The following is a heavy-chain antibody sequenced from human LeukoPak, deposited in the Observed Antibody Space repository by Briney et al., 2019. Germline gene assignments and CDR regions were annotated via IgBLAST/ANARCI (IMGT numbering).Heavy chain of an antibody. J-gene: IGHJ3*02. CDR1: GFTFSNYV. Sequence: GGSLRLSCAASGFTFSNYVMSWVRQAPGKGLEWVSVISGSGSFAYYADSVKGRFTISRDNSKYTMYLQMNGLRAEDTAVYYCAKCYSNNWSDAFDIWGQGTMVTDSS. D-gene: IGHD6-13*01. V-gene: IGHV3-23*01. CDR2: ISGSGSFA. CDR3: AKCYSNNWSDAFDI.